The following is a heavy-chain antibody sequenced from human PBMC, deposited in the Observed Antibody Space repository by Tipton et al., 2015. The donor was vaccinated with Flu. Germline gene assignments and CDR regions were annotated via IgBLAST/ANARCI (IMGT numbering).Heavy chain of an antibody. D-gene: IGHD3-22*01. CDR3: ARSPTMIRPFFDY. Sequence: LRLSCTVSGGSISSYYWSWIRQPPGKGLEWIGYIYYSGSTNYNPSLKSRVTISVDTSKNQFSLKLSSVTAADTAVYYCARSPTMIRPFFDYWGQGTLVTVSS. J-gene: IGHJ4*02. CDR1: GGSISSYY. CDR2: IYYSGST. V-gene: IGHV4-59*01.